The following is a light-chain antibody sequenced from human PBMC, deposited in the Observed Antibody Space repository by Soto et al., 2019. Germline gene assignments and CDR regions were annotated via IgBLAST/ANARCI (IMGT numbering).Light chain of an antibody. CDR2: GAS. V-gene: IGKV3-20*01. CDR1: QSVSINY. J-gene: IGKJ5*01. CDR3: QQFGSSPGVT. Sequence: EIVLTQSPGTLSLSPGERATISCRASQSVSINYLAWYQQKPGQAPRLLIFGASGRATGIPDRFSGSGSGTDFTLTISRLEPEDFAVYYCQQFGSSPGVTFGQGTRLEIK.